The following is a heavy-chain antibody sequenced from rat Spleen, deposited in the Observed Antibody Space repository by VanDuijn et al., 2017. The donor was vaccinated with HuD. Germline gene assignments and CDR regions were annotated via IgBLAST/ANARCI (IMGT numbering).Heavy chain of an antibody. CDR1: GFTFSDYY. V-gene: IGHV5-29*01. D-gene: IGHD1-11*01. CDR2: ISYDGSST. Sequence: EVQLVESDGGLVQPGRSLKLSCAASGFTFSDYYMAWVRQAPTKGLEWVATISYDGSSTYYRDSVKGRFTISRDLAKSTLFLQMDSLRSEDTATYYCARPTEGIAWFVYWGQGTLVTVSS. CDR3: ARPTEGIAWFVY. J-gene: IGHJ3*01.